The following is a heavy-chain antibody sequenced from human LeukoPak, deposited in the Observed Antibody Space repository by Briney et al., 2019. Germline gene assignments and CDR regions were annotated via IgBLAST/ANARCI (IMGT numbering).Heavy chain of an antibody. CDR2: IYYSGST. D-gene: IGHD3-9*01. Sequence: TSETLSLTCTVSGGSISSYYWSWIRQPPGKGLEWIGYIYYSGSTNYNPSLKSRVTISVDTSKNQFSLKLSSVTAADTAVYYCARVGSSRYFDWIFTLYFDYWGQGTLVTVSS. J-gene: IGHJ4*02. CDR3: ARVGSSRYFDWIFTLYFDY. V-gene: IGHV4-59*01. CDR1: GGSISSYY.